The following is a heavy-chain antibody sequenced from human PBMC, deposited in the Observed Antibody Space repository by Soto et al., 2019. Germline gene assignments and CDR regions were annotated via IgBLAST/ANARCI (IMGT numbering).Heavy chain of an antibody. CDR3: ASVDTAMRYFDY. J-gene: IGHJ4*02. V-gene: IGHV4-59*01. Sequence: LSLTCTVSGGSISSYYWSWIRQPPGKGLEWIGYIYYSGSTNYNPSLKSRVTISVDTSKNQFSLKLSSVTAADTAVYYCASVDTAMRYFDYWGQGTLVTVSS. D-gene: IGHD5-18*01. CDR2: IYYSGST. CDR1: GGSISSYY.